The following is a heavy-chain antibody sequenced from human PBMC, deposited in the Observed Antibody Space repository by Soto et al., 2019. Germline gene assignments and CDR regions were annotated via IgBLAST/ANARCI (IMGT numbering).Heavy chain of an antibody. D-gene: IGHD4-17*01. Sequence: EVQLVESGGGLVKPGGSLRLSCAASGFTFSDYSMNWVRQAPGKGLEWVSSISRDSVHIYYADPMKGRFTISRDNAKNSLNLQMNSLRAEDTAVYYCVRSAAYGDFDCWGQGTLVTVSS. V-gene: IGHV3-21*01. CDR3: VRSAAYGDFDC. J-gene: IGHJ4*02. CDR1: GFTFSDYS. CDR2: ISRDSVHI.